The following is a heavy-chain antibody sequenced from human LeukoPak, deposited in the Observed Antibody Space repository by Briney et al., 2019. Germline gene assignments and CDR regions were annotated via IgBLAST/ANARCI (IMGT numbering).Heavy chain of an antibody. CDR2: INWNGGST. J-gene: IGHJ5*02. CDR3: ARREGKRWYGTFDP. CDR1: GFTFDDYG. V-gene: IGHV3-20*04. Sequence: RPGGSLRLSCAASGFTFDDYGMSWVRQAPGKGLEWVSGINWNGGSTGYADSVKGRFTISRDNAKNSLYLQMNSLRAEDTAVYYCARREGKRWYGTFDPWGQGTLVTVSS. D-gene: IGHD4-23*01.